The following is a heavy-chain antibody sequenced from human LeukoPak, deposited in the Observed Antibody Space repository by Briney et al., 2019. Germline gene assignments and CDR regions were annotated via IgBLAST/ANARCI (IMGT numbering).Heavy chain of an antibody. V-gene: IGHV1-2*02. Sequence: ASVKVSCKTSGYTFTGYYMHWVRQAPGQGLEWMGWISPNSGDTNYAQKFQGRVTMTRDTSISTAYMELSSLRSDDTAVYYCARRTTLLTDWGQGTMVTVSS. J-gene: IGHJ3*01. D-gene: IGHD2-15*01. CDR1: GYTFTGYY. CDR2: ISPNSGDT. CDR3: ARRTTLLTD.